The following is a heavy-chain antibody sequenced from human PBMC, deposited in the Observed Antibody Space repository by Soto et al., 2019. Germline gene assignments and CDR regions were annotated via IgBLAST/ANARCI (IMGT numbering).Heavy chain of an antibody. V-gene: IGHV3-23*01. CDR2: ISGSGGST. CDR1: GFTFSSYA. CDR3: AKSGYDFWSGYLNDYYYGMDV. J-gene: IGHJ6*02. D-gene: IGHD3-3*01. Sequence: GGSLRLSCAASGFTFSSYAMSWVRQAPGKGLEWVPAISGSGGSTYYADSVKGRFTISRDNSKNTLYLQMNSLRAEDTAVYYCAKSGYDFWSGYLNDYYYGMDVWGQGTTVTVSS.